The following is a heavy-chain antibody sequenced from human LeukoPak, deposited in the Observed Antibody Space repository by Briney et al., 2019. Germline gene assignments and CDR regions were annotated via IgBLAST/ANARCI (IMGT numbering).Heavy chain of an antibody. CDR1: GYSFISNW. CDR2: IYPGDSET. CDR3: ARPSAADLSY. Sequence: GESLKISCKGSGYSFISNWVGWLRQMPGKGLEWMGIIYPGDSETRYSPSFQGQVTISADKSINTAYLQWSSLKASDTAMYYCARPSAADLSYWGQGTLVTVSS. J-gene: IGHJ4*02. D-gene: IGHD2-15*01. V-gene: IGHV5-51*01.